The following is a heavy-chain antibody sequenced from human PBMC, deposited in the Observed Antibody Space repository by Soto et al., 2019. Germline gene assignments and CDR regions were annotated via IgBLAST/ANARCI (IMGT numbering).Heavy chain of an antibody. D-gene: IGHD2-8*01. J-gene: IGHJ6*02. V-gene: IGHV3-11*01. CDR2: ISSSGSTI. Sequence: GGSLRLSCAASGFTFSDYYMSWIRQAPGKGLEWVSYISSSGSTIYYADSVKGRFTISRDNAKNSLYLQMNSLRAEDTAVYYCARDQRLNFYCTNGVCPYYYYYYGMDVWGQGTTVTVSS. CDR1: GFTFSDYY. CDR3: ARDQRLNFYCTNGVCPYYYYYYGMDV.